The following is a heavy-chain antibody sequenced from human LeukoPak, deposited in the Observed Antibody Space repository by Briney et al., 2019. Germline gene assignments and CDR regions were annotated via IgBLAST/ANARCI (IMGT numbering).Heavy chain of an antibody. CDR2: INHSGST. CDR3: ARFVTYYYDSSGNFRGVLFFDP. D-gene: IGHD3-22*01. Sequence: PSETLSLTCAVYGGSFGGYYWSWIRQPPGKGLEWIGEINHSGSTNYNPSLKSRVTISVDTSKNQISLKLSSVTAADTAVYYCARFVTYYYDSSGNFRGVLFFDPWGQGTLVTVSS. CDR1: GGSFGGYY. J-gene: IGHJ5*02. V-gene: IGHV4-34*01.